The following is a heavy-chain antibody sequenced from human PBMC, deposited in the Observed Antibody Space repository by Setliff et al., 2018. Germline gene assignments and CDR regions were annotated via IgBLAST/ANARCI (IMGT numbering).Heavy chain of an antibody. CDR3: ASPRRDDLDTPFDAFDL. CDR2: IYHRGRA. V-gene: IGHV4-38-2*01. J-gene: IGHJ3*01. Sequence: SETLSLTCDVSGISITSGHYWGWIRQPPGKGLEWIATIYHRGRAYYNPSLDSRVTISLDTSKNQYSLRLRSVTAADTAVYYCASPRRDDLDTPFDAFDLWGQGTKVTVSS. CDR1: GISITSGHY. D-gene: IGHD1-1*01.